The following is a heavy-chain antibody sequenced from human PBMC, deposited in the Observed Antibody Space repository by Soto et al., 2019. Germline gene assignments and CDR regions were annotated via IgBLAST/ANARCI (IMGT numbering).Heavy chain of an antibody. D-gene: IGHD3-10*01. V-gene: IGHV3-74*01. CDR2: INSDGSST. J-gene: IGHJ6*02. Sequence: GGSLRLSCAASGFTFSSYWMHWVRQAPGKGLVWVSRINSDGSSTSYADSVKGRFTISRDNAKNTLYLQMNSLRAEDTAVYYCARDSRGSGSYYGVLYYYYGMDVWGQGTTVTVSS. CDR3: ARDSRGSGSYYGVLYYYYGMDV. CDR1: GFTFSSYW.